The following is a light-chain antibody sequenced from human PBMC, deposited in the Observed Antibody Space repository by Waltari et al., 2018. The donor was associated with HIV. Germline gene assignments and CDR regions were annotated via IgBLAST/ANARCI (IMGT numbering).Light chain of an antibody. CDR2: DKN. J-gene: IGLJ2*01. V-gene: IGLV3-19*01. Sequence: SSELTQDPAVSVALGQTVRITCQGDSLRTFYATWYQQKPGQAPLRVIFDKNNRPSGIPDRFSGSSSGNTASFTITGTQAEDEGDYYCNSRDKSGNFVVFGGGTKLTVL. CDR1: SLRTFY. CDR3: NSRDKSGNFVV.